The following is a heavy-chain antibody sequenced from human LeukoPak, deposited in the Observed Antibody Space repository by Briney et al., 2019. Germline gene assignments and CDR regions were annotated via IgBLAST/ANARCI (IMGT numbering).Heavy chain of an antibody. D-gene: IGHD2-2*01. Sequence: ASVKVSCKASGYTFTSYGISWVRQAPGQGLEWMGWISAYNGNTNYAQKLQGRVTMITDTSTSTAYMELRSLRSDDTAVYYCARVPRYCSSTSCPGRYGMDVWGQGTTVTVSS. CDR3: ARVPRYCSSTSCPGRYGMDV. V-gene: IGHV1-18*01. CDR1: GYTFTSYG. CDR2: ISAYNGNT. J-gene: IGHJ6*02.